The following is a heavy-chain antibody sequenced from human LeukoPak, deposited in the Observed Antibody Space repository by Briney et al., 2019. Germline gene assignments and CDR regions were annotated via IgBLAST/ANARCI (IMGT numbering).Heavy chain of an antibody. J-gene: IGHJ4*02. CDR2: ISYDGSNK. D-gene: IGHD3-22*01. CDR3: AKDLHDSSGYYPDY. V-gene: IGHV3-30*18. Sequence: PGGSLRLSCAASGFTFSSYGMHWVRQAPGKGLEWVAVISYDGSNKYYADSVKGRFTISRDNSKNTLYLQMNSLSAEDTAVYYCAKDLHDSSGYYPDYWGQGTLVTVSS. CDR1: GFTFSSYG.